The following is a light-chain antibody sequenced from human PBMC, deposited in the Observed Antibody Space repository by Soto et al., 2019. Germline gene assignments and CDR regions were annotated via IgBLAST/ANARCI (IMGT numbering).Light chain of an antibody. Sequence: QPVLTQPASVSGSPGQSITISCNGTSSDVGAYNYVSWYQQHPVKAPKLMIYDVSSRPSGISNRFSGSKSGNTASLTISGVQAEDEADYYCSSYASSSTVIFGGGTKLTVL. V-gene: IGLV2-14*01. CDR1: SSDVGAYNY. CDR2: DVS. J-gene: IGLJ2*01. CDR3: SSYASSSTVI.